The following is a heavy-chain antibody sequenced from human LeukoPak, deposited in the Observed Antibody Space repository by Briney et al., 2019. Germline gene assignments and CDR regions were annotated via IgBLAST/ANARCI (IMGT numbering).Heavy chain of an antibody. Sequence: ASVKVSRKASGYTFTGYYMHWVRQAPGQGLEWMGWINPNSGGTNYAQKFQGRVTMTRDTSISTAYMELSRLRSDDTAVYYCARGRTVTTSPADYWGQGTLVTVSS. V-gene: IGHV1-2*02. D-gene: IGHD4-17*01. CDR3: ARGRTVTTSPADY. J-gene: IGHJ4*02. CDR2: INPNSGGT. CDR1: GYTFTGYY.